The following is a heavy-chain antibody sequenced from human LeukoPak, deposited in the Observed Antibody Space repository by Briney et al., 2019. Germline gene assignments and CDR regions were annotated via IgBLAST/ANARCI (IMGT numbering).Heavy chain of an antibody. CDR3: ATDTWGVTCRSHY. Sequence: SETLSLTCTVSGYSISSGYYWGWVRQPPGKGLEWIGSIYHSGNTYYNTSLKSRVTISLDMSKNQVSLKLNSVTAADTAVYYCATDTWGVTCRSHYWGQGTLVTVSS. CDR2: IYHSGNT. J-gene: IGHJ4*02. D-gene: IGHD2-8*02. V-gene: IGHV4-38-2*02. CDR1: GYSISSGYY.